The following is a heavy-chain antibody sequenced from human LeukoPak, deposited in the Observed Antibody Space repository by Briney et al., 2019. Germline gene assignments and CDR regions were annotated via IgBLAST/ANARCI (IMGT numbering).Heavy chain of an antibody. D-gene: IGHD3-10*01. CDR3: ARNGYGSGSSW. CDR2: IHNSGST. V-gene: IGHV4-61*02. J-gene: IGHJ4*02. Sequence: PSETLSLTCTVSGASISTGSSYWSWIRQPAGEGLEWIGRIHNSGSTNYNPSLNSRVTISVDTSKNQVSLKLTSVTAADTAVYYCARNGYGSGSSWWGQGTLVTVSS. CDR1: GASISTGSSY.